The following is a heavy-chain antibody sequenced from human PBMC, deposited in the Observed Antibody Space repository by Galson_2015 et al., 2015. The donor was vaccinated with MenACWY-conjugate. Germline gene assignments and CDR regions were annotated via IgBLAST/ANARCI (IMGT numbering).Heavy chain of an antibody. CDR1: GFTFTGYE. CDR2: ISKSGSPI. Sequence: SLRLSCAVSGFTFTGYEFNWVRQAPGKGLEWLSYISKSGSPIYYADSVKGRFTISRDNTKKSLFLPMNSLTAGDTAVYYCARVATWIHQYYYYMDVWGKGTTVTVSS. V-gene: IGHV3-48*03. J-gene: IGHJ6*03. D-gene: IGHD5-18*01. CDR3: ARVATWIHQYYYYMDV.